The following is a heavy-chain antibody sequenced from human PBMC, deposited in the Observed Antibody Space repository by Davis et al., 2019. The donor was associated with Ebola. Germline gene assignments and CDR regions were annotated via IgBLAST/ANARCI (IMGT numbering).Heavy chain of an antibody. Sequence: GESLKISCAASGFTFSSYAMSWVRQAPGKGLEWVANIRPDGSEEQYVDSLKGRITISRDNAKNSLYLQVNSLRSDDTAVYYCARSVTMIVAGWFDPWGQGTLVTVSS. CDR1: GFTFSSYA. J-gene: IGHJ5*02. CDR2: IRPDGSEE. CDR3: ARSVTMIVAGWFDP. V-gene: IGHV3-7*03. D-gene: IGHD3-22*01.